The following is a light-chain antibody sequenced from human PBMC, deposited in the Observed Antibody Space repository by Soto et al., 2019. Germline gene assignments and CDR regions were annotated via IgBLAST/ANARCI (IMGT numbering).Light chain of an antibody. Sequence: EIVLTQSPGTLSLSPGERATLSCRASQSVTSSYLAWYQQKPGQAPRLLIYGASSRATGIPDRFSGSGSGTDFTLTISRLEPEDFAVYYCQHYDSLPHTFGQGTKL. V-gene: IGKV3-20*01. J-gene: IGKJ2*01. CDR3: QHYDSLPHT. CDR1: QSVTSSY. CDR2: GAS.